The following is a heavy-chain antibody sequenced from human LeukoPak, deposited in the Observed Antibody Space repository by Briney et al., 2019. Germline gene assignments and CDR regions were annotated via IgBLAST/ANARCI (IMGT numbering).Heavy chain of an antibody. D-gene: IGHD3-22*01. CDR3: ARDSTMIVVEDYFDY. V-gene: IGHV4-38-2*02. Sequence: SETLSLTCTVSGYSISSGYYWGWIRQPPGKGLEWIGSIYHSGSTYYNPSLKSRVTISVDTSKNQFSLKLSSVTAADTAVYYCARDSTMIVVEDYFDYWGQGTLVTVSS. CDR2: IYHSGST. J-gene: IGHJ4*02. CDR1: GYSISSGYY.